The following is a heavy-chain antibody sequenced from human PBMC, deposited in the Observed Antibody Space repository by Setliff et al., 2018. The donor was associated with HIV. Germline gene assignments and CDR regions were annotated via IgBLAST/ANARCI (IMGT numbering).Heavy chain of an antibody. CDR1: GYTFSTNA. CDR2: INAGDDNT. V-gene: IGHV1-3*01. J-gene: IGHJ4*02. D-gene: IGHD6-19*01. Sequence: ASVKVSCKAFGYTFSTNAIHWVRQAPGQRLEWMGYINAGDDNTRYSEKFQGRVTITRDTSANTAYMELSSLRSEDTAVYYCARGSCSGCYLSDYWGLGILVTSPQ. CDR3: ARGSCSGCYLSDY.